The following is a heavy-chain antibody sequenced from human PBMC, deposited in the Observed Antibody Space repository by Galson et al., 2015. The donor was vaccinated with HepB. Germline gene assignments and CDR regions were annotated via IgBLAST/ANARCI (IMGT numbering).Heavy chain of an antibody. Sequence: SLRLSCAASGFTFSSYAMSWVRQAPGKGLEWVSAISGSGGSTYYADSVKGRFTISRDNSKNTLYLQMNSLRAEDTAVYYCASIAAAGTFLRYLQPDYWGQGTLVTVSS. V-gene: IGHV3-23*01. CDR1: GFTFSSYA. D-gene: IGHD6-13*01. CDR3: ASIAAAGTFLRYLQPDY. J-gene: IGHJ4*02. CDR2: ISGSGGST.